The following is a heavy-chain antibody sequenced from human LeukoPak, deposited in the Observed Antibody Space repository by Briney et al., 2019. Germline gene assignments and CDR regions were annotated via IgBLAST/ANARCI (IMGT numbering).Heavy chain of an antibody. Sequence: GESLKISCKGSGYSFTSYWIAWARQMPGKGLEWMGIIYPGDSDARYNPSFEGHITISVDKSRSAAYLQWRSLRASDTATYYCARQEDSGGYWSYYSPWGQGTLITVSS. V-gene: IGHV5-51*01. J-gene: IGHJ5*02. CDR3: ARQEDSGGYWSYYSP. D-gene: IGHD2-21*01. CDR1: GYSFTSYW. CDR2: IYPGDSDA.